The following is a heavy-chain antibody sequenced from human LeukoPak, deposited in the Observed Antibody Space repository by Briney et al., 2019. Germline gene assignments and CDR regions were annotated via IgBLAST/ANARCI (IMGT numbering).Heavy chain of an antibody. CDR2: INPNGGAT. CDR1: GYTFTDYY. CDR3: ARERITMLGGLTFPLFDY. Sequence: GASVKVSCTASGYTFTDYYLHWVRQAPGQGLEWIGRINPNGGATNYAQKFQGRVTMARDTSISTAYMDLGRLRSDDTAVYYCARERITMLGGLTFPLFDYWGQGTLVTVSS. D-gene: IGHD3-10*01. J-gene: IGHJ4*02. V-gene: IGHV1-2*06.